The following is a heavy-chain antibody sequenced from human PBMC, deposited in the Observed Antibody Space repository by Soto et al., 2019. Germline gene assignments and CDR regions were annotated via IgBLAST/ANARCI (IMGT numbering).Heavy chain of an antibody. D-gene: IGHD5-12*01. Sequence: SETLSLTCTVSGGSISSYYWSWIRQPAGKGLEWIGRIYTSGSTNYNPSLKSRVTMSVDTSKNQFSLKLSSVTAADTAVYYCARDRCSGYDCPRGWFDPWGQGTLVTVSS. CDR3: ARDRCSGYDCPRGWFDP. V-gene: IGHV4-4*07. CDR1: GGSISSYY. CDR2: IYTSGST. J-gene: IGHJ5*02.